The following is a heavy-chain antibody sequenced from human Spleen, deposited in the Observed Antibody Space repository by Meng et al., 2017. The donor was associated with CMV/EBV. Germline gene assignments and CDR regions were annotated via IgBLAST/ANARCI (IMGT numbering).Heavy chain of an antibody. D-gene: IGHD2-2*01. V-gene: IGHV1-8*03. CDR1: GYTFTSYD. J-gene: IGHJ6*02. CDR2: MNPNSGNT. Sequence: ASVKVSCKASGYTFTSYDINWVRQATGQGLEWMGWMNPNSGNTGYAQKFQGTVTITRNTSISTAYMELSSLRSEDTAVYYCARILIVVVPAAANGMDVWGQGTTVTVSS. CDR3: ARILIVVVPAAANGMDV.